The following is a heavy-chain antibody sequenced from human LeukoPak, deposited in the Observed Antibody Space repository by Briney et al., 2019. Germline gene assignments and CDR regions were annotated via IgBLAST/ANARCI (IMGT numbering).Heavy chain of an antibody. CDR3: ARDRGDYYDSSGYSTYLPFDI. J-gene: IGHJ3*02. V-gene: IGHV3-48*01. D-gene: IGHD3-22*01. Sequence: PGGSLRLSCAASGFTFSSYSMNWVRQAPGKGLEWVSYFSSSSSTIYYADSVKGRFTISRDNAKNSLYLQMNSLRAEDTAVYYCARDRGDYYDSSGYSTYLPFDIWGQGTMVTVSS. CDR2: FSSSSSTI. CDR1: GFTFSSYS.